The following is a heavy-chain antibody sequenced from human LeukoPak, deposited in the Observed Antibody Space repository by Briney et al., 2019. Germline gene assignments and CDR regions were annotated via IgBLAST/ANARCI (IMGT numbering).Heavy chain of an antibody. D-gene: IGHD3-9*01. J-gene: IGHJ3*02. V-gene: IGHV1-18*01. CDR3: ARAVVVNFDWFPLSLSYAFDI. Sequence: ASVKVSCKASGYTFTSYGISWVRQAPGQGLEWMGWISAYNGNTNYAQKLQGRVTMTTDTSTSTAYMELRSLRSDDTAVYYCARAVVVNFDWFPLSLSYAFDIWGQGTMVTVSS. CDR1: GYTFTSYG. CDR2: ISAYNGNT.